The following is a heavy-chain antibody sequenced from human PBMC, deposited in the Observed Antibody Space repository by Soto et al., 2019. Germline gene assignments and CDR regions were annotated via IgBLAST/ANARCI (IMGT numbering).Heavy chain of an antibody. Sequence: GASVKVSCKACGYTFTSYYMHCVRQAPGQGLEWMGIINPSGGSTSYAQKFQGRVTMTRDTSTSTVYMELSSLRSEDTAVYYCARDFHPKSSSWYPRSWFDPWGQGTLVTVSS. D-gene: IGHD6-13*01. J-gene: IGHJ5*02. V-gene: IGHV1-46*01. CDR1: GYTFTSYY. CDR2: INPSGGST. CDR3: ARDFHPKSSSWYPRSWFDP.